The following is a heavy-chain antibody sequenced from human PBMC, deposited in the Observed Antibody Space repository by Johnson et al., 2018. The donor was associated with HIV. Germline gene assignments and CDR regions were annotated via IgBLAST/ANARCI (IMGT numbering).Heavy chain of an antibody. D-gene: IGHD6-19*01. CDR3: ARVGGIAVAPNDAFDI. Sequence: MLLVESGGGLVQPGGSLRLSCAASGFTFSAYAMHWVRQAPGKGLDWVSVIYRGGSTYYAATVKGRFTLSRDNSKTTLYLQMNSLRAEDTAVYYCARVGGIAVAPNDAFDIWGQGTMVTVSS. V-gene: IGHV3-66*01. CDR2: IYRGGST. J-gene: IGHJ3*02. CDR1: GFTFSAYA.